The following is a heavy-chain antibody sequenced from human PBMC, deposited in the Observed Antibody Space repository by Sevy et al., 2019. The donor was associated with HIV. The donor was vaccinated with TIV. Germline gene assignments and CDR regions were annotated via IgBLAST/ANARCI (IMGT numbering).Heavy chain of an antibody. J-gene: IGHJ6*02. CDR1: GFTFSSYA. Sequence: GGSPRLSCAASGFTFSSYAMSWVRQAPGKGLEWVSAISGSGGSTYYADSVKGRFTISRDNSKNTLYLQMNSLRAEDTAVYYCAKDLTTIFGVVRYGMDVWGQGTTVTVSS. V-gene: IGHV3-23*01. CDR3: AKDLTTIFGVVRYGMDV. CDR2: ISGSGGST. D-gene: IGHD3-3*01.